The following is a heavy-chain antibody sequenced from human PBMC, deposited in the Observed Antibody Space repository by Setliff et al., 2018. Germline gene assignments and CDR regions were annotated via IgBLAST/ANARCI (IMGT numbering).Heavy chain of an antibody. D-gene: IGHD3-22*01. J-gene: IGHJ4*02. V-gene: IGHV4-39*07. CDR1: GDSISRAEYY. CDR2: TYYSGNT. Sequence: SETLSLTCTVSGDSISRAEYYWSWIRQPPGKGLEWIASTYYSGNTYYNPSLKSRVTISVDTSKNQFSLKLTSVTAADTAVYYCARAPRYFDPTGSYFDFWGQGTLVTVSS. CDR3: ARAPRYFDPTGSYFDF.